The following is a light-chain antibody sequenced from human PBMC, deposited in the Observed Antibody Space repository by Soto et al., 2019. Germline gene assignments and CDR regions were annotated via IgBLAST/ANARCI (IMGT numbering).Light chain of an antibody. Sequence: QSVLTQPASVSGSPGQSITISCTGTSSDIGHYDYVSWYQQHPGKAPKLMIYHVTYRPLGVSNRYSGSKSGNSASLTISGLQAAAEADYYCCSLTTSHTYVFGSGTKVTVL. J-gene: IGLJ1*01. V-gene: IGLV2-14*03. CDR3: CSLTTSHTYV. CDR1: SSDIGHYDY. CDR2: HVT.